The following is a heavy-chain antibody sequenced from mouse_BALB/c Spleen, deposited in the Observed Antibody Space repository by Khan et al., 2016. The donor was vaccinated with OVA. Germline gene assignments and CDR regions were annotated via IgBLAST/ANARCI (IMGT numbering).Heavy chain of an antibody. J-gene: IGHJ4*01. CDR3: ARSYASWAMDY. Sequence: EVQLQESGPSLVKPSQTLSLTCSVTGDSITSGFWNWIRKFPGNKFEYMGYVTYSGNTYYYPSLKSRISITRDTSKSQYYLQLNSVTTEDTATYFCARSYASWAMDYWGQGTSVTGSS. V-gene: IGHV3-8*02. CDR2: VTYSGNT. D-gene: IGHD6-2*01. CDR1: GDSITSGF.